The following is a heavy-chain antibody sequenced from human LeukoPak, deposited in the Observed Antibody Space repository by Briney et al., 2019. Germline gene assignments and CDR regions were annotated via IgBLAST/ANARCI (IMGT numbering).Heavy chain of an antibody. Sequence: SVKVSCEASGGTFSSYAISWVRQAPGQGLEWMGGIIPIFGAANHAQKFQGRVTITADESTSTAYMELSSLRSEDTAVYYCARAPFNRITMVRGVIGWFDPWGQGTLVTVSS. V-gene: IGHV1-69*13. D-gene: IGHD3-10*01. CDR2: IIPIFGAA. J-gene: IGHJ5*02. CDR1: GGTFSSYA. CDR3: ARAPFNRITMVRGVIGWFDP.